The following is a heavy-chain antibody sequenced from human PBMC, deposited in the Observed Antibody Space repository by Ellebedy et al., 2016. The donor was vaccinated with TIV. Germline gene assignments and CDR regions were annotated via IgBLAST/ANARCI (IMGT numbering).Heavy chain of an antibody. Sequence: AASVKVSCKASGGTFSSYAISWVRQAPGQGLEWMGIINPSGGSTSYAQKFQGRVTMTRDTSTSTVYMELSSLRSEDTAVYYCARGKKGLVGAEDYWGQGTLVTVSS. D-gene: IGHD1-26*01. J-gene: IGHJ4*02. CDR1: GGTFSSYA. V-gene: IGHV1-46*01. CDR2: INPSGGST. CDR3: ARGKKGLVGAEDY.